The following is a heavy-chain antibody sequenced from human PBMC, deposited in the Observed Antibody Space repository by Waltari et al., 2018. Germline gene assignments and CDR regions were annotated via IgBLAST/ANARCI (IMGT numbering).Heavy chain of an antibody. V-gene: IGHV1-69*14. CDR3: NYCSGGSCYWDY. D-gene: IGHD2-15*01. Sequence: QVKLVQSGEEVKKTGSSVKVSCKAPGGTFSSYAISWVRQAPGPGLEWMGGIIPIFGTANYAHKFQGRVTITSDKSTSTAYMELSSLSSDDTAVYYCNYCSGGSCYWDYWGQGTLVTVSS. J-gene: IGHJ4*02. CDR1: GGTFSSYA. CDR2: IIPIFGTA.